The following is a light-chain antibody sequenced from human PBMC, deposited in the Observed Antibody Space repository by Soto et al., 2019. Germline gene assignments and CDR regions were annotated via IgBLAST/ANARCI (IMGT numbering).Light chain of an antibody. J-gene: IGKJ1*01. CDR1: QSVKNN. Sequence: EVVMTQSPVTLSVSPGESATLSCRATQSVKNNLAWYQQKPGQAPRLLIYGASTRATGISARFSGSGSGKEFTLTISSLQSEDSAVYYCHQYDDWPPWTFGQGTKVEIK. V-gene: IGKV3-15*01. CDR2: GAS. CDR3: HQYDDWPPWT.